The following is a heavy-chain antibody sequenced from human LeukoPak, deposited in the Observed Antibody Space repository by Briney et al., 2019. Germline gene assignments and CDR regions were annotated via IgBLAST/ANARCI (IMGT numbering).Heavy chain of an antibody. Sequence: GRSLRLSCAGSGFTFSNYGIHWVRQAPGKGLEWVTAISYDGSLKYHADSVRGRFTISRDNSKNTLYLQMNSLRTDDTAVYYCARVSLERQLWLPFDYWGQGTLVTVSS. CDR1: GFTFSNYG. J-gene: IGHJ4*02. CDR2: ISYDGSLK. CDR3: ARVSLERQLWLPFDY. V-gene: IGHV3-30*03. D-gene: IGHD5-18*01.